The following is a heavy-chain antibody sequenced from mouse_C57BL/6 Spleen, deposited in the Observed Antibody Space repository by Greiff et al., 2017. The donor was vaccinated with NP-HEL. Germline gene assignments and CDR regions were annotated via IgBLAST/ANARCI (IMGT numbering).Heavy chain of an antibody. Sequence: EVKLVESGGGLVQPGGSLSLSCAASGFTFTDYYMSWVRQPPGKALEWLGFIRHKANGYTTEYSASVKGRFTISRDNSKSILYLQMNALRAEDSATYYCARNYDGYYGYYAMDYWGQGTSVTVSS. V-gene: IGHV7-3*01. CDR3: ARNYDGYYGYYAMDY. J-gene: IGHJ4*01. CDR1: GFTFTDYY. CDR2: IRHKANGYTT. D-gene: IGHD2-3*01.